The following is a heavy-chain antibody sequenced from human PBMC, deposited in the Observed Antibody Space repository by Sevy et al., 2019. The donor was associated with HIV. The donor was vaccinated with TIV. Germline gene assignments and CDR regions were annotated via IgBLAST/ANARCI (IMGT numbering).Heavy chain of an antibody. CDR2: IYYSGST. J-gene: IGHJ4*02. CDR3: ASAYYDSSGYYPLFDY. V-gene: IGHV4-59*01. D-gene: IGHD3-22*01. CDR1: GGSISSYY. Sequence: SETLSLTCTVSGGSISSYYWSWIRQPPGKGLEWIGYIYYSGSTNYNPSLKSRVTISVDTSKNKFSLRLSSVTAADTAVYYCASAYYDSSGYYPLFDYWGQGTLVTVS.